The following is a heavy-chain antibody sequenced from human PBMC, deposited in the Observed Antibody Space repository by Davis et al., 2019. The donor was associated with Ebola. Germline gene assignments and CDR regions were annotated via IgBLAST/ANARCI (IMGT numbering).Heavy chain of an antibody. D-gene: IGHD5-18*01. J-gene: IGHJ4*02. V-gene: IGHV1-46*01. Sequence: AASVQVSCKASGYTFTTYYIHWVRQAPGQGLEWMGIINPSGGSTTYAQKFQGRVTMTRDTSTGTAYMELRSLRSDDTAVYYCARDLGMVKSYYFDYWGQGTLVTVSS. CDR2: INPSGGST. CDR3: ARDLGMVKSYYFDY. CDR1: GYTFTTYY.